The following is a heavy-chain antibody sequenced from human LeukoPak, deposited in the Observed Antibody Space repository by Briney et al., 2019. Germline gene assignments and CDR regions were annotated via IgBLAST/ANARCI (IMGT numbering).Heavy chain of an antibody. CDR2: IYYSGST. D-gene: IGHD4-17*01. V-gene: IGHV4-59*01. CDR1: GGSISSYY. CDR3: ATNTVTATYWYFDL. J-gene: IGHJ2*01. Sequence: SETLSLTCTVSGGSISSYYWSWIRQPPGKGLEWIGYIYYSGSTNYNPSLKSRVTISVDTSKNQFSLKLSSATAADTAVYYCATNTVTATYWYFDLWGRGTLVTVSS.